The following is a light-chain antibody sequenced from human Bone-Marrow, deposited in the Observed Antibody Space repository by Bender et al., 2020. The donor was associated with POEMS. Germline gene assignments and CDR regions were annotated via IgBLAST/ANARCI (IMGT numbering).Light chain of an antibody. J-gene: IGLJ2*01. CDR3: SSYINTNIFVL. V-gene: IGLV2-14*03. Sequence: QSALTQPASVSGSPGQSITISCTGTSSDVGTYNYVSWYQQHPGKAPKLIISDVTNRPSGVSNRFSGSKSGNTASLTISGLQAEDEADYCCSSYINTNIFVLVGGGTKVTVL. CDR1: SSDVGTYNY. CDR2: DVT.